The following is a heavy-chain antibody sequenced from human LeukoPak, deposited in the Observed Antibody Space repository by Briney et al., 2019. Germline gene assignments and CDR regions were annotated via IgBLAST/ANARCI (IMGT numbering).Heavy chain of an antibody. CDR2: IKQDGSEK. Sequence: QAGGSLRLSCAASGFTFSNYWVSWVRQAPGKGLEWVANIKQDGSEKYYVDSVKGRFTISRDNAKNSLYLQMNSLRAEDTAVYYCAKGVVVPAAIVKDAFDIWGQGTMVTVSS. J-gene: IGHJ3*02. V-gene: IGHV3-7*01. D-gene: IGHD2-2*01. CDR3: AKGVVVPAAIVKDAFDI. CDR1: GFTFSNYW.